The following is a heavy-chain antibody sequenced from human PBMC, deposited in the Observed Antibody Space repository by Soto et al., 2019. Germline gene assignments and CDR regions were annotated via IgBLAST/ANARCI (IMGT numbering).Heavy chain of an antibody. V-gene: IGHV4-39*02. Sequence: SETLSLTCTVSGGSITSSEYYWAWIRQPPGKGLQFVGTIYYSGSSYSNPSLKSRLSMSVDTSKNQFSLTMKSVTAADTGVYYCARDMHAGFTHYFDPWGQGTLVTVSS. CDR2: IYYSGSS. D-gene: IGHD1-26*01. CDR3: ARDMHAGFTHYFDP. CDR1: GGSITSSEYY. J-gene: IGHJ5*02.